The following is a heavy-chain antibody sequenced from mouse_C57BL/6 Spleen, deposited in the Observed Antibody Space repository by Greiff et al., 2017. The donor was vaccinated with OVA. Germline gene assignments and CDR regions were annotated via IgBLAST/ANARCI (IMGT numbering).Heavy chain of an antibody. D-gene: IGHD2-2*01. Sequence: DVHLVESGGGLVQPGGSLKLSCAASGFTFSDYYMYWVRQTPEKRLEWVAYISNGGGSTYYPDTVKGRFTISRDNAKNTLYLQMSRLKSEDTAMYYCARGGYGHFDYWGQGTTLTVSS. V-gene: IGHV5-12*01. J-gene: IGHJ2*01. CDR1: GFTFSDYY. CDR2: ISNGGGST. CDR3: ARGGYGHFDY.